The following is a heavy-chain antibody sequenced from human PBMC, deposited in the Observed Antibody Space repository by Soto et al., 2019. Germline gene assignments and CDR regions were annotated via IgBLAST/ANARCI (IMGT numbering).Heavy chain of an antibody. V-gene: IGHV3-74*01. CDR1: GFIFSSYW. CDR3: VRDEMARGRDSNWFDP. Sequence: GGSLRLSCAASGFIFSSYWMHWVRQAPGKGLVWLSRIKSDGSSTTYADSVKGRFTISRDNARNTLYLQMNSLRVDDTAVYYCVRDEMARGRDSNWFDPWGQGTLVTVSS. J-gene: IGHJ5*02. CDR2: IKSDGSST. D-gene: IGHD3-10*01.